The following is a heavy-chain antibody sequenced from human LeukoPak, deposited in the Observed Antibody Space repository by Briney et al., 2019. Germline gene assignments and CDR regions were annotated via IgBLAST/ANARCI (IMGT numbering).Heavy chain of an antibody. V-gene: IGHV4-30-2*01. Sequence: SETLSLTCAVSGGSISSGAYSWSWIRQPPGKGLEWIGYIYHSGSTHYTPSLKSRVTISVDRSKNQFSLNLNSVTAADTAVYYCAGGPIAGMNAFDVWGQGTMVTVSS. J-gene: IGHJ3*01. D-gene: IGHD6-13*01. CDR1: GGSISSGAYS. CDR3: AGGPIAGMNAFDV. CDR2: IYHSGST.